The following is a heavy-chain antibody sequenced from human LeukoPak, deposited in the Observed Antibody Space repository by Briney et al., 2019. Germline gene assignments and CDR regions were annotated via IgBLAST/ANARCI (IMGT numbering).Heavy chain of an antibody. D-gene: IGHD1-26*01. V-gene: IGHV4-61*01. Sequence: PSQTLSLTCTVSGGSISSGSYYWSWIRQPPGKGLEWIGYIYYSGSTNYNPSLQSRVTISVDTSKNQFSLKLTSVTAADTAVYYCARHSANYWYWGQGTLVTVSS. CDR1: GGSISSGSYY. CDR2: IYYSGST. CDR3: ARHSANYWY. J-gene: IGHJ4*02.